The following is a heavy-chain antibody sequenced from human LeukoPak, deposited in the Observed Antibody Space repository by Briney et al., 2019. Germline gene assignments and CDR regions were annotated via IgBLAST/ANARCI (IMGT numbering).Heavy chain of an antibody. CDR2: ITPDGNTK. J-gene: IGHJ3*01. Sequence: GGSLRLSCAVSGVTFSDYWMHWVRQSPGKGLEWVSRITPDGNTKDYADAAKGRFGISRDNAKNTVYLQMNSLRAEDTAVYFCARALVDQLGREVWGQGTMVTVSS. D-gene: IGHD3-10*01. CDR1: GVTFSDYW. V-gene: IGHV3-74*01. CDR3: ARALVDQLGREV.